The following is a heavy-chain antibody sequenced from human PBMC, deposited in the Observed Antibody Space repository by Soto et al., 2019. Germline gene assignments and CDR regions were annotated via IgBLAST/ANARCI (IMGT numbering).Heavy chain of an antibody. Sequence: ASVKVSCKTSGYTFTNHDINWVRQATGQGLEWMGWMNPNSGDTGSAPKFEGRVTMTRSTSMSTAYMEVSSLRSEDTAVYYCARGASETTNFDYWXQGTLVTVSS. CDR1: GYTFTNHD. CDR3: ARGASETTNFDY. CDR2: MNPNSGDT. V-gene: IGHV1-8*01. D-gene: IGHD1-1*01. J-gene: IGHJ4*01.